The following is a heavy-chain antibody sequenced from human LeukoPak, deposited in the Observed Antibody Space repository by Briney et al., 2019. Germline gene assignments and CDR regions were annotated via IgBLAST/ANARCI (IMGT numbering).Heavy chain of an antibody. CDR3: AIHGGGTIRIEAFDV. Sequence: GGSLRLSCAASGFTFSSYWMSWVRQAPGKGLEWVANIKQDGSEKYYVDSVKGRFTISRDNAKNTLYLQMNSLRDEDTALYYCAIHGGGTIRIEAFDVWGQGTMVTISS. J-gene: IGHJ3*01. V-gene: IGHV3-7*03. CDR1: GFTFSSYW. D-gene: IGHD3-3*01. CDR2: IKQDGSEK.